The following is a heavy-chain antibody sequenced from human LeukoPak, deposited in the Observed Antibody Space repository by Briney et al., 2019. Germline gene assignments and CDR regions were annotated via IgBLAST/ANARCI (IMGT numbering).Heavy chain of an antibody. CDR1: GYTFTSYG. CDR2: ISAYNGNT. D-gene: IGHD3-10*01. CDR3: ASRLDYYGSGSYYPFDY. J-gene: IGHJ4*02. V-gene: IGHV1-18*01. Sequence: ASVKVSCKASGYTFTSYGISWVRQAPGQGLEWMGWISAYNGNTNYAQKLQGRVTMTTDTSTSTAYMELRSLRSDDTAVYYCASRLDYYGSGSYYPFDYWGQGTLVTVSS.